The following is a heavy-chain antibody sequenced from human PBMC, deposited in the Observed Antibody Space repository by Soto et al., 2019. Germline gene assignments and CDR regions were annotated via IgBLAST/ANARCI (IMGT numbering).Heavy chain of an antibody. CDR1: GFSFEEHA. Sequence: EVQLVESGGGLVQPGRSLRLSCAASGFSFEEHAMHWVRLVPGKGLEWVSGITRDSGNKGYADSVKGRFTISRDNAKKSLYLQMNSLRAEDTALYYCARDTVGGTYFSGLDYWGQGSLITVSS. CDR2: ITRDSGNK. V-gene: IGHV3-9*01. J-gene: IGHJ4*02. D-gene: IGHD1-26*01. CDR3: ARDTVGGTYFSGLDY.